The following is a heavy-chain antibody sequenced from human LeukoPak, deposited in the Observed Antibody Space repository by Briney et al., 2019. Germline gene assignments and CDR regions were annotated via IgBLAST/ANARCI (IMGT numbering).Heavy chain of an antibody. D-gene: IGHD3-22*01. Sequence: ASVKVSCKASGYTFTGNYMHWVRHAPGQGLGWVGWINPNSGGTNNAQKFQGRDTMTRDTSISPPYVELSRLRSDDTAVYYCARAYYYDSSGYPEYYFDSWGQGNLVTVSS. J-gene: IGHJ4*02. V-gene: IGHV1-2*02. CDR2: INPNSGGT. CDR1: GYTFTGNY. CDR3: ARAYYYDSSGYPEYYFDS.